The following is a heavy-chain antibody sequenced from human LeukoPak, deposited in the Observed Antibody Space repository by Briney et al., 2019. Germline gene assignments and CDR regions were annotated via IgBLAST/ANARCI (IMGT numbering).Heavy chain of an antibody. CDR3: AREIYSYFDY. V-gene: IGHV3-21*01. Sequence: GGSLRLSCAASGFTFSSYSMNWVRQAPGKGLEWVSSIGSSSSYIYYADSVKGRFTISRDNAKNSLYLQMNSLRAEDTAVYYCAREIYSYFDYWGQGTLVTVSS. CDR2: IGSSSSYI. D-gene: IGHD5-12*01. CDR1: GFTFSSYS. J-gene: IGHJ4*02.